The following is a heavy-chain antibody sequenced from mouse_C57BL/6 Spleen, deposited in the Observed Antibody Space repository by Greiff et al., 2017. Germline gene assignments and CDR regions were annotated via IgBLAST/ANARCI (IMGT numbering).Heavy chain of an antibody. CDR2: IDPSDSET. CDR1: GYTFTSYW. CDR3: ARGLYGSRDWYFDV. J-gene: IGHJ1*03. D-gene: IGHD1-1*01. Sequence: QVQLQQPGAELVRPGSSVTLSCKASGYTFTSYWMHWVKQRPIQGLEWIGNIDPSDSETHYNQKFKDKATLTVDKSSSTAYMQLSSLTSEDSAVYYCARGLYGSRDWYFDVWGTGTTVTVSS. V-gene: IGHV1-52*01.